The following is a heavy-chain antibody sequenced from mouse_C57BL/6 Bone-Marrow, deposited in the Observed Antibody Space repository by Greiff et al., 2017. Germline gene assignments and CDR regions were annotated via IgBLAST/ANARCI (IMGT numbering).Heavy chain of an antibody. V-gene: IGHV2-5*01. CDR2: IWRGGST. D-gene: IGHD2-5*01. CDR3: AKASNYAGASMDY. Sequence: QVQLQQSGPGLVQPSQSLSITCTVSGFSLTSYGVHWVRQSPGKGLEWLGVIWRGGSTDYNAAFMSRLSITKDNSKSQVFFKMNSLQADDTAIYYCAKASNYAGASMDYWGQGTSVTVSS. CDR1: GFSLTSYG. J-gene: IGHJ4*01.